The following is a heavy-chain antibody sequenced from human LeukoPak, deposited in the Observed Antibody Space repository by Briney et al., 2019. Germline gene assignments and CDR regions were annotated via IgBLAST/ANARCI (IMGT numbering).Heavy chain of an antibody. V-gene: IGHV3-23*01. J-gene: IGHJ4*02. CDR2: LTNTGGTK. CDR3: ARSAYLDSSGYYFDF. Sequence: GGSLRLSCTASGFTFDAYAMNWVRQAPGKGLEWVSGLTNTGGTKYYADSVKGRFSISRDNSKITVSLQMNSLSADDTAVYYCARSAYLDSSGYYFDFWGQGTMVTVSS. CDR1: GFTFDAYA. D-gene: IGHD3-22*01.